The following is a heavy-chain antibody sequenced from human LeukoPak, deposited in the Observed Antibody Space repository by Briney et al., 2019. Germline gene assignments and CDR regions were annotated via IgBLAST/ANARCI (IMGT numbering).Heavy chain of an antibody. V-gene: IGHV1-8*01. J-gene: IGHJ6*02. CDR2: MNPNSGNT. Sequence: ASVKVSCKASGYTFTSYDINWVRQATGQGLEWMGWMNPNSGNTGYAQKFQGRVTMTRNTSISTAYMELSSLRSEDTAVYYCARRHSSFKDRYYYGMDVWGQGTTVTVSS. CDR1: GYTFTSYD. D-gene: IGHD2-15*01. CDR3: ARRHSSFKDRYYYGMDV.